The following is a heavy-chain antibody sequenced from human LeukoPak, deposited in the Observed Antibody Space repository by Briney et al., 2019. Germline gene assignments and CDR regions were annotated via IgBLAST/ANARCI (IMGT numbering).Heavy chain of an antibody. CDR1: GGSISSGCYY. Sequence: SETLSLTCTVSGGSISSGCYYWSWIRQHPGKSLEWIGYIYYSGSTYYNPSLKSRITISVDTSKNQFSLRLSSVTAADTAVYYCARAGYSYGRFDYWGQGTLVTVSS. CDR2: IYYSGST. J-gene: IGHJ4*02. V-gene: IGHV4-31*03. D-gene: IGHD5-18*01. CDR3: ARAGYSYGRFDY.